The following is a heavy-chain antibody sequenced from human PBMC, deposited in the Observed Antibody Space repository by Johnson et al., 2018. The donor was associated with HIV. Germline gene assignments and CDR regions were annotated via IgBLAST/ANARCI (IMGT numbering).Heavy chain of an antibody. CDR1: GFTFSDYA. V-gene: IGHV3-30*04. CDR2: IAYDLSNE. CDR3: ARDESGYDEGFDAFDI. J-gene: IGHJ3*02. D-gene: IGHD5-12*01. Sequence: QVQLVESGGGVVQPGGSLRLSCVASGFTFSDYAMHWVRQAPGKGLEWVAVIAYDLSNEFYADSVKGRFTISRDNAKNSLYLQMNSLRVEDTAVYYCARDESGYDEGFDAFDIWGQGTMVTVSS.